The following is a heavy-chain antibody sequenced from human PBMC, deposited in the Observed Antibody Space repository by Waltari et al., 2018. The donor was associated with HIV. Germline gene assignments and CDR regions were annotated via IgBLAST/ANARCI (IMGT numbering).Heavy chain of an antibody. CDR2: LYNEGRT. D-gene: IGHD3-10*01. CDR3: ARMKRSYGSGQARYFYFGMDV. J-gene: IGHJ6*02. CDR1: GVLGCDNY. Sequence: EVQLVESGGGLVQPGGCLRLACAASGVLGCDNYMMWVVLAPGKGLQWVSVLYNEGRTQYIDSVKGRLTIFRDNSKNALYLQMNSLRVDDTAVYYCARMKRSYGSGQARYFYFGMDVWGQGTTVIVSS. V-gene: IGHV3-53*01.